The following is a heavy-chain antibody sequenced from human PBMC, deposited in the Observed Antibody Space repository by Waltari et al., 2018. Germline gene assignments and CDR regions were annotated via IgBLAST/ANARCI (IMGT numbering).Heavy chain of an antibody. V-gene: IGHV1-69*05. CDR1: GGTFSSYA. J-gene: IGHJ6*03. D-gene: IGHD3-3*01. CDR3: TTRFFYYMDV. CDR2: IIPSFGTA. Sequence: QVQLVQSGAEVKKPGSSVKVSCKASGGTFSSYAISWVRQAPGQGLEWMGGIIPSFGTANDAQKVQGRVTITTDESTSTAYMELSSLRSEDTAVYYCTTRFFYYMDVWGKGTTVTVSS.